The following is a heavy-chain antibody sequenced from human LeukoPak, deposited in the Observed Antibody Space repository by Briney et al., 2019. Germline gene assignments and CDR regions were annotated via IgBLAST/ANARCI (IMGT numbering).Heavy chain of an antibody. D-gene: IGHD3-22*01. CDR2: IISSGSTI. CDR1: GFTFSDYY. V-gene: IGHV3-11*01. CDR3: ARARHYYDSSVLGY. Sequence: GGSLRLSCAASGFTFSDYYMSWIRQAPGKGLEWVSYIISSGSTIYYADSVKGRFTISRDNAKSSPYLQMNSLRAEDTAVYYCARARHYYDSSVLGYWGQGTLVTVSS. J-gene: IGHJ4*02.